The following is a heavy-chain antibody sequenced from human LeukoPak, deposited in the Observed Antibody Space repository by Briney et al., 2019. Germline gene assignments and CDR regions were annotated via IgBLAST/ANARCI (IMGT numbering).Heavy chain of an antibody. Sequence: GGSLRLSCAASGFTFSSYSMNWVRQAPGKGLEWVSSISSSSSYIYYADSVRGRFTISRDNAKNSLYLQMNSLRAEDTAVYYCARDKDTAMVGDLIDYWGQGTLVTVSS. J-gene: IGHJ4*02. D-gene: IGHD5-18*01. CDR3: ARDKDTAMVGDLIDY. V-gene: IGHV3-21*01. CDR1: GFTFSSYS. CDR2: ISSSSSYI.